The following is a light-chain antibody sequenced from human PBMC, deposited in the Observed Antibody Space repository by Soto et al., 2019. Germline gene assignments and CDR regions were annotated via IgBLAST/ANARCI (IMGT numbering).Light chain of an antibody. Sequence: EIVLTQSPATLSLSPGERATLSCRASQSVSSYLAWYQHKPGQAPRLLISDASNRATGIPARFSGSGSGTDFALTISSLEPEDFAIYYCQQRSNWPPVTFGGGTKVEIK. CDR3: QQRSNWPPVT. V-gene: IGKV3-11*01. CDR1: QSVSSY. J-gene: IGKJ4*02. CDR2: DAS.